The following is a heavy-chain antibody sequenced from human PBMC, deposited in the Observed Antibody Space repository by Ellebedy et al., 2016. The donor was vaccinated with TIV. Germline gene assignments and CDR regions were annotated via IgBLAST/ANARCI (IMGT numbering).Heavy chain of an antibody. Sequence: PGGSLRLSCPASGFTSSSYAMSWVRQAPGKGLEWVSTISNTGGRTYYADSVEGRFTISRDNSKKTLYLQMNSLRAEDTAVYYCARDRFPDYGGTFDYWGQGTLVTVSS. CDR1: GFTSSSYA. V-gene: IGHV3-23*01. D-gene: IGHD4-23*01. J-gene: IGHJ4*02. CDR3: ARDRFPDYGGTFDY. CDR2: ISNTGGRT.